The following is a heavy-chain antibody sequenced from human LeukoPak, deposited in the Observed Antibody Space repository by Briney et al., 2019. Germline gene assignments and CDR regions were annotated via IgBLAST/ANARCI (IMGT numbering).Heavy chain of an antibody. CDR1: RFTFRSYA. Sequence: KTGGSLRLSCIGSRFTFRSYAMTWVRRAPGKGLEWVSSISSSSSYIYYADAVKGRFTISRDNAKNSLYLQMNSLRAEDTAVYYCARDREEIAAERGDYWGQGTLVTVSS. D-gene: IGHD6-13*01. CDR3: ARDREEIAAERGDY. V-gene: IGHV3-21*01. CDR2: ISSSSSYI. J-gene: IGHJ4*02.